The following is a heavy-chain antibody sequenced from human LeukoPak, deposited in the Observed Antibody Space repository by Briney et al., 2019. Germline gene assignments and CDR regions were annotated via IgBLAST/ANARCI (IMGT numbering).Heavy chain of an antibody. Sequence: SETLSLTCTVSGGSISSCSWSWIRQPAGKGLEWIGRVSSSGSSKFNPSLKSRLTMSIDRSKNQFSLKLTSVTAADTAVYYCARDMIRGATNWFDPWGQGTLVTASS. J-gene: IGHJ5*02. D-gene: IGHD3-10*01. V-gene: IGHV4-4*07. CDR2: VSSSGSS. CDR3: ARDMIRGATNWFDP. CDR1: GGSISSCS.